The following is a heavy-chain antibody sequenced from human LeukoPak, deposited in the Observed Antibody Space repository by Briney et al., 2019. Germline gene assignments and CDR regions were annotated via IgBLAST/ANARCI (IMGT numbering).Heavy chain of an antibody. CDR2: INHSGST. Sequence: SETLSLTCAVYGGSFNGYYWSWIRQPPGKGLEWIGEINHSGSTNYNPSLKSRVTISVDTSKNQFSLKLSSVTAADTAVYYCARQYSSGWYGTDYWGQGTLVTVSS. V-gene: IGHV4-34*01. J-gene: IGHJ4*02. D-gene: IGHD6-19*01. CDR1: GGSFNGYY. CDR3: ARQYSSGWYGTDY.